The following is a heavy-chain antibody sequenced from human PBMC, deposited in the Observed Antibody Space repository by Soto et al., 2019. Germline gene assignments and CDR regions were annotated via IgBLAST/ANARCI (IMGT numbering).Heavy chain of an antibody. CDR3: ARNFGGNSAY. CDR1: GFSFSNSW. V-gene: IGHV3-7*03. D-gene: IGHD2-15*01. Sequence: VQLVESGGGLVQPGGSLRLSCAASGFSFSNSWMSWVRQAPGKGLEWVANIKEDGSEKYYVDSVKGRFTISRDNAKISLYLQMNSLRAEDTAVYYCARNFGGNSAYWGQGTLVTVSS. CDR2: IKEDGSEK. J-gene: IGHJ4*02.